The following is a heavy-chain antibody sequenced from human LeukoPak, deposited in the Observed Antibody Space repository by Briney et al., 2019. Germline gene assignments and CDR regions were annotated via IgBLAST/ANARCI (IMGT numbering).Heavy chain of an antibody. CDR2: IKHDGSEK. J-gene: IGHJ4*02. CDR1: GFTVSSNY. CDR3: ATDRGWRTSGYYLYYFEY. Sequence: GGSLRLSCAASGFTVSSNYMSWVRQAPGKGLEWVASIKHDGSEKYYVDSVRGRFTISRDNTMNSLYLQMSSLRAEDTAVYYCATDRGWRTSGYYLYYFEYWGQGTLVTFSS. V-gene: IGHV3-7*01. D-gene: IGHD3-3*01.